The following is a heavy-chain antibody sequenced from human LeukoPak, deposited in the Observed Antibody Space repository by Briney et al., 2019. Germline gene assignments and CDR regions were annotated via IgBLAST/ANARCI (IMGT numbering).Heavy chain of an antibody. CDR2: IVGDSSKT. V-gene: IGHV3-23*01. J-gene: IGHJ6*03. D-gene: IGHD2-21*01. Sequence: GGSLRISCAISGLTFHDYAMTWVRQALGKGLEWVSTIVGDSSKTYYADSVKGRFTISRDNSNYMLFLHMNNLRAEDTAIYYCAKQPYNYYYLDVWGKGTTVTVSS. CDR3: AKQPYNYYYLDV. CDR1: GLTFHDYA.